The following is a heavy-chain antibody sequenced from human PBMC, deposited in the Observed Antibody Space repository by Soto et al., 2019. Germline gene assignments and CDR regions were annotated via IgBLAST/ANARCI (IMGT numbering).Heavy chain of an antibody. D-gene: IGHD6-25*01. J-gene: IGHJ4*02. V-gene: IGHV4-4*02. Sequence: QVQLQESGPGLVKPSGTLSLTCAVSGGSISSSNWWSWVRQPPGKGLEWIGEIYHSWSTNYNPSLKSRVTISVDKSKNQFSLKLSSVTAADTAVDYCARVLGKYSSGCQFDYWGQGTLVTVSS. CDR2: IYHSWST. CDR1: GGSISSSNW. CDR3: ARVLGKYSSGCQFDY.